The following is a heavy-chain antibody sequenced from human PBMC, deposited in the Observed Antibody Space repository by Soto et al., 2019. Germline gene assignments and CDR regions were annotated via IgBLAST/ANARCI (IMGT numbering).Heavy chain of an antibody. CDR2: IYYSGST. V-gene: IGHV4-59*01. CDR3: AVLSLRGPLLFDP. Sequence: SENLSLTCTVSGGSISSYYWSWIRQPPGKGLEWIGYIYYSGSTNYNPSLKSRVTISVDTSKNQFSLKLSSVTAADTAVYYCAVLSLRGPLLFDPWGQGTLVTVSS. J-gene: IGHJ5*02. CDR1: GGSISSYY.